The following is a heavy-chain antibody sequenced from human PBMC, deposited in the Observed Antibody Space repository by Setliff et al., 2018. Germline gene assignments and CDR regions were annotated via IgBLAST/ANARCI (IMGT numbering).Heavy chain of an antibody. CDR1: GASINSHY. J-gene: IGHJ4*02. D-gene: IGHD3-10*01. V-gene: IGHV4-59*11. Sequence: PSETLSLTCTVSGASINSHYWSWIRQPPGKGLEWIGLFFYSGDSRYNPSPKSRVTMSVDASRNQFSLKLSSVTAADTAIYYCARDRSYYASGSFTKWFDYWGQGTLVTVSS. CDR2: FFYSGDS. CDR3: ARDRSYYASGSFTKWFDY.